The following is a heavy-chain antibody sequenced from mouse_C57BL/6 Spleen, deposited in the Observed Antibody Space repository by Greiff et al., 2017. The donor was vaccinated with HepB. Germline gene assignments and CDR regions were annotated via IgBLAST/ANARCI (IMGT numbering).Heavy chain of an antibody. CDR2: INPNNGGT. J-gene: IGHJ2*01. D-gene: IGHD4-1*01. CDR1: GYTFTDYY. CDR3: ARFSNWDGEYDYDY. Sequence: VQLQQSGPELVKPGASVKISCKASGYTFTDYYMNWVKQSHGKSLEWIGDINPNNGGTSYNQKFKGKATLTVDKSSSTAYMELRSLTSEDSAVYYCARFSNWDGEYDYDYWGQGTTLTVSS. V-gene: IGHV1-26*01.